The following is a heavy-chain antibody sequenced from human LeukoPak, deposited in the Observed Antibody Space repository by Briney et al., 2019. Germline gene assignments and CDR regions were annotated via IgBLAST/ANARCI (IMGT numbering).Heavy chain of an antibody. D-gene: IGHD2-2*01. CDR3: AKAYCSSTSCYLGSYFDY. V-gene: IGHV3-66*01. CDR2: LYSGGST. J-gene: IGHJ4*02. Sequence: GGSLRLSCAASGFTVSTNYMSWVRQAPGKGLEWVSILYSGGSTYSADSVKGRFTISRDSSKNTVYLQMNSLRAEDTAVYYCAKAYCSSTSCYLGSYFDYWGQGTLVTVSS. CDR1: GFTVSTNY.